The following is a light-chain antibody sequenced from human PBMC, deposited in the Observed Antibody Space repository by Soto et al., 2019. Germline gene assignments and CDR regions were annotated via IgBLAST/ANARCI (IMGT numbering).Light chain of an antibody. CDR3: SSYTSSSTLPYV. Sequence: QSVLTQPASVSGSPGQSIAISCTGTSSDVGGYNYVSWYQQHPGKAPKLMIYDVSNRPSGVSNLFSGSKSGNTASLTISGLQAVDEADYYCSSYTSSSTLPYVFGTGTKVTVL. CDR1: SSDVGGYNY. CDR2: DVS. V-gene: IGLV2-14*01. J-gene: IGLJ1*01.